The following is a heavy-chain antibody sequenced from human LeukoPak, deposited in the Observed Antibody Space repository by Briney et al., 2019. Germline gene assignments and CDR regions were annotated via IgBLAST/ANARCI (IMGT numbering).Heavy chain of an antibody. V-gene: IGHV3-30*03. Sequence: PGGSLRLSCAASGFTFSTYGMHWVRQAPGKGLEWVAVISYDGGNKYYADSVKGRFTISRDNSKNMVSLQMNSLRAEDTAVYYCARGFGGSSPSGMDVWGQGTTVTVSS. CDR1: GFTFSTYG. CDR2: ISYDGGNK. CDR3: ARGFGGSSPSGMDV. D-gene: IGHD1-26*01. J-gene: IGHJ6*02.